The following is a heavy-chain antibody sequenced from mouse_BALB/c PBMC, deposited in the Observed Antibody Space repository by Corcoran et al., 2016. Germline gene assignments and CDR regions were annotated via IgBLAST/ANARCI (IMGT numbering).Heavy chain of an antibody. CDR1: GFNLKDTY. Sequence: EVQLQQSGAELVKPGASVKLSCTASGFNLKDTYMHWVKQRHEQGLEWIGRIDPANGNTKYDPKFQGKATIKADTSSNTAYLQLSSLTSEDTAVYYCARWLLQYFDVWGAGTTVTVSP. CDR2: IDPANGNT. V-gene: IGHV14-3*02. CDR3: ARWLLQYFDV. J-gene: IGHJ1*01. D-gene: IGHD2-3*01.